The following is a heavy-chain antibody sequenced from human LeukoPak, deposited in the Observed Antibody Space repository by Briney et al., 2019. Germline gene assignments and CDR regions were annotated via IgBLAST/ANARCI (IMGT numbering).Heavy chain of an antibody. CDR2: IHRSGSP. CDR3: AREILGGFNPGAY. CDR1: LDSTTSNF. Sequence: SETLSLTCTVSLDSTTSNFWSWVRQPPGKGLEWIGGIHRSGSPNYNPSLQSRVTISIDRSRNQIVLELSSVTAADTAVYYCAREILGGFNPGAYWGQGTLVTVPS. V-gene: IGHV4-4*02. D-gene: IGHD1-14*01. J-gene: IGHJ4*02.